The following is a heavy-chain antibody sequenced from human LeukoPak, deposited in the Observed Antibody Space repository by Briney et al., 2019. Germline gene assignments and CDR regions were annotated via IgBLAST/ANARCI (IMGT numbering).Heavy chain of an antibody. V-gene: IGHV1-69*13. CDR2: IIPIFGTA. Sequence: GASVKVSCKASGGTFSSYAISWVRQAPGQGLEWMGGIIPIFGTANYAQKFQGRVTITADESTSTAYMELSSLRSEDTAVYYCARSLVGGAKAYFQHWGQGTLVTVPS. D-gene: IGHD1-26*01. CDR3: ARSLVGGAKAYFQH. CDR1: GGTFSSYA. J-gene: IGHJ1*01.